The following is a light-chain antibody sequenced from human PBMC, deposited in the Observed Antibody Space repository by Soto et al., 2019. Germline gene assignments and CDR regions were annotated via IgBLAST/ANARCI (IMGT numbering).Light chain of an antibody. J-gene: IGKJ1*01. Sequence: EIVLKQAPATLSLYPGERATLSCRASQIVSSYLAWYQQKPGQAPRLLIYDASNRATGIPARFSGSGSGTDFTLTISSLEPEDFAVYYCQQRSNWPPWTFGQGTKVDIK. CDR1: QIVSSY. CDR3: QQRSNWPPWT. V-gene: IGKV3-11*01. CDR2: DAS.